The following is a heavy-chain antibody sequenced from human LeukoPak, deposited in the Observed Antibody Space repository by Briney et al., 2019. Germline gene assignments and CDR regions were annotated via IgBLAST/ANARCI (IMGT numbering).Heavy chain of an antibody. CDR3: ARAEGYSYAFYFVY. D-gene: IGHD5-18*01. CDR2: IKYGGSEK. Sequence: HPGGSLRLSCAASGFTFSSYWMTWVRQAPGKGLEWVANIKYGGSEKYCADSVKGRFTISRDNAKNSLYLQMNSLRAEDTAVYFCARAEGYSYAFYFVYWGQGTLVTVSS. CDR1: GFTFSSYW. V-gene: IGHV3-7*04. J-gene: IGHJ4*02.